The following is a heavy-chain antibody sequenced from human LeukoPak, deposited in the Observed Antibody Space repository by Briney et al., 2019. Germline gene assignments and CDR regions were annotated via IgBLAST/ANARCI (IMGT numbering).Heavy chain of an antibody. V-gene: IGHV5-51*01. J-gene: IGHJ4*02. D-gene: IGHD6-19*01. CDR3: ARRSTGWYQDY. Sequence: GESLKISCKASGYAFTSHWIAWVRQMPGKGLEWMGIIYPGDSDTRYNPSFQGQVTISADKSISTAYLQWSSLKASDTAMYYCARRSTGWYQDYWGQGTLVTVSS. CDR2: IYPGDSDT. CDR1: GYAFTSHW.